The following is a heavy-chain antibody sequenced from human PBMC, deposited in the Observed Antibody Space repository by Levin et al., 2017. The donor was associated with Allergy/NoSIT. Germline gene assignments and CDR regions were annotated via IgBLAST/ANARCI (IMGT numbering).Heavy chain of an antibody. J-gene: IGHJ6*02. CDR2: MNPNSGNT. CDR3: ARPGAPDTSTIFGVVIFPGYDYYYYGMDV. V-gene: IGHV1-8*01. Sequence: GESLKISCKASGYTFTSYDINWVRQATGQGLEWMGWMNPNSGNTGYAQKFQGRVTMTRNTSISTAYMELSSLRSEDTAVYYCARPGAPDTSTIFGVVIFPGYDYYYYGMDVWGQGTTVTVSS. CDR1: GYTFTSYD. D-gene: IGHD3-3*01.